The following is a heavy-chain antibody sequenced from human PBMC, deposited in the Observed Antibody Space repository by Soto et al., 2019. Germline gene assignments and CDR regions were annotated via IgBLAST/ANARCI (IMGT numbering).Heavy chain of an antibody. V-gene: IGHV2-5*02. J-gene: IGHJ3*02. Sequence: GSGPTLVNPTQTLTLTCTFSGFSLSTSGVGVGWNRQPPGKALEWLALIYWDDDKRYSPSLKSRLTITKDTSKNQVVLTMTNMDPVDTATYYCAHREVAQALDAFDIWGQGTMVTVPS. CDR3: AHREVAQALDAFDI. CDR1: GFSLSTSGVG. D-gene: IGHD2-15*01. CDR2: IYWDDDK.